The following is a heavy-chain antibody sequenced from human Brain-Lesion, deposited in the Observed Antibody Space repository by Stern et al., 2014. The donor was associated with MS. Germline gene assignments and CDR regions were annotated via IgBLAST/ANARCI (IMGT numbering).Heavy chain of an antibody. CDR3: ARGRVVPGFQYYATDV. Sequence: VQLVQSGPGLVKPSQTLSLSCTVSGGSISSGGYYWSWIRQPAGKGLEWIGRIFNSGRTSYNPSPKSRVPISIDTYKTQFPLRLNSMTAADTAVYYCARGRVVPGFQYYATDVWGQGTTVIVSS. CDR2: IFNSGRT. J-gene: IGHJ6*02. V-gene: IGHV4-61*02. D-gene: IGHD2-2*01. CDR1: GGSISSGGYY.